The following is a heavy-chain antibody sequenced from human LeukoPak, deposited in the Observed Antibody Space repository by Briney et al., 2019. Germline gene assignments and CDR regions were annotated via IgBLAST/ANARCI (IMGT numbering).Heavy chain of an antibody. Sequence: GGSLRLSCAASGFTFSSYEMNWVRQAPGKGLEWVSYISSSGSTKYYADTVKGRFSISRDNAKNSLYLQMISLRAEDTAGYYWSRDRYSTLGGMVRGAFDPWGQGTLVTVSS. CDR1: GFTFSSYE. CDR3: SRDRYSTLGGMVRGAFDP. D-gene: IGHD3-10*01. V-gene: IGHV3-48*03. J-gene: IGHJ5*02. CDR2: ISSSGSTK.